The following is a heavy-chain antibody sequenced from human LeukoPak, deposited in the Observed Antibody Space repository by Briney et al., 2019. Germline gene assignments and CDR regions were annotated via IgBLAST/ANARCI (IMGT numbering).Heavy chain of an antibody. CDR3: ARDPRRGYYDSSGYYDY. CDR2: ISHDGSNK. J-gene: IGHJ4*02. Sequence: GGSLRLSCAASGFTFSSYAMHWVRQAPGKGLEWVAVISHDGSNKYYADSVKGRFTISRDNSKNTLYLQMNSLRAEDTAVYYCARDPRRGYYDSSGYYDYWGQGTLVTVSS. CDR1: GFTFSSYA. V-gene: IGHV3-30-3*01. D-gene: IGHD3-22*01.